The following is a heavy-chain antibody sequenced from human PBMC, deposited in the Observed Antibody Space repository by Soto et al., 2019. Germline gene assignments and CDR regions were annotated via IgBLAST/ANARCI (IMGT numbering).Heavy chain of an antibody. CDR1: GFSFSSYS. CDR3: ARGYASGIYYE. J-gene: IGHJ4*02. V-gene: IGHV3-48*02. CDR2: ISSTSKNTI. D-gene: IGHD3-10*01. Sequence: EVQLVESGGGLVQPGGSLRLSCAASGFSFSSYSLTWVRQAPGKGLECVSYISSTSKNTIYYADSVKGRFTISRHTAQNFLYLQMNSLSDEDTAVYYCARGYASGIYYEWGQRTLVTFSS.